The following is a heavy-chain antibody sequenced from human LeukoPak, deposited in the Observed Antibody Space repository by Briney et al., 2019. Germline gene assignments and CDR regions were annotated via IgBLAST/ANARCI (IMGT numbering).Heavy chain of an antibody. V-gene: IGHV3-33*01. CDR1: GFNFRTHG. CDR2: IWDDGSEK. CDR3: ARDREYTDYLHNWFDP. J-gene: IGHJ5*02. Sequence: GGSLRLSCATSGFNFRTHGMHWVRQAPGKGLEWVAVIWDDGSEKYYAGFVEGRFAISRDNSKNTLYLQMNSLRTEDTAVYYCARDREYTDYLHNWFDPWGQGTLVTVSS. D-gene: IGHD4-11*01.